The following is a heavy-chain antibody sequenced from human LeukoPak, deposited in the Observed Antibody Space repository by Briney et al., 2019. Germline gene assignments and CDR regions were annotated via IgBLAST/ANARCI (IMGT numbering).Heavy chain of an antibody. J-gene: IGHJ4*02. Sequence: PGGSLRLSCAASGFTFSSYAMSWVRQPPGKGLEWIGEINHSGSTNYNPSLKSRVTISVDTSKNQFSLRLSSVTAADTALYFCARRAALHSLDYWDQGTLVTVSS. CDR2: INHSGST. D-gene: IGHD6-6*01. V-gene: IGHV4-34*01. CDR1: GFTFSSYA. CDR3: ARRAALHSLDY.